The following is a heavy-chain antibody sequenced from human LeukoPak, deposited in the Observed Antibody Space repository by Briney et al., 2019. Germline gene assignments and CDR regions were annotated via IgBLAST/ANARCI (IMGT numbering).Heavy chain of an antibody. D-gene: IGHD3-10*01. Sequence: SIXSSSSYIYYADSVKGRFTISRDNAKNSLYLQMNSLRAEDTAVYYCARDGGSLIRGVIITGRLFDYWGQGTLVTVSS. CDR3: ARDGGSLIRGVIITGRLFDY. J-gene: IGHJ4*02. V-gene: IGHV3-21*01. CDR2: IXSSSSYI.